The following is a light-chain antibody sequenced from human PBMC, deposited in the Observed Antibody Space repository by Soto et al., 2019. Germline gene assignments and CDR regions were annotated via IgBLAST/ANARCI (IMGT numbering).Light chain of an antibody. CDR2: DVV. CDR1: SSDVGAYDF. Sequence: QSVLTQPASVSGSPGQSITISCTGSSSDVGAYDFVSWYQQYPGEVPKLIIYDVVNRPSGISSRFSGSKSGNTASLSISGLQTEDEADYYCSSHTSTDSVVFGGGTKVTVL. CDR3: SSHTSTDSVV. V-gene: IGLV2-14*03. J-gene: IGLJ2*01.